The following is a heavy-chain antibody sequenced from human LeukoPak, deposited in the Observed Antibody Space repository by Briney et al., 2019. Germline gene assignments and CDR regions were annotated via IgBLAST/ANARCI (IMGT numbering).Heavy chain of an antibody. V-gene: IGHV3-7*01. CDR2: IKPDGGEE. D-gene: IGHD2-2*01. Sequence: GGSLRLSCAASGFTFSTYWMGWVRQAPGKGLEWVANIKPDGGEEYYVGSVKGRITISRDNAKNSLYLQGNSLSAEDTAVYYCARAGVPHGFDIWGQGTVVTVSS. CDR1: GFTFSTYW. J-gene: IGHJ3*02. CDR3: ARAGVPHGFDI.